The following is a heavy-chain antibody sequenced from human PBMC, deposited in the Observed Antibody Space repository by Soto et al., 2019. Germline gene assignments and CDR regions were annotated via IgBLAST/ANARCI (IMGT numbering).Heavy chain of an antibody. CDR3: ARDNNWSYDS. D-gene: IGHD1-1*01. J-gene: IGHJ4*02. Sequence: EVQLVESGGGLVQPGGSLTLSCAASGFTFSSYWMHWVRQAPGEGLVWVSYIKPDGSRTKDADSVKGRFTISRDNARNTRYLRMNSLRAEDTAVYYCARDNNWSYDSWGRGTLVTVSS. CDR2: IKPDGSRT. V-gene: IGHV3-74*03. CDR1: GFTFSSYW.